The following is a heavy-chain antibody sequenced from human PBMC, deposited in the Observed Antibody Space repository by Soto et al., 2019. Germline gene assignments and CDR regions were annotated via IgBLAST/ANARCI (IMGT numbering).Heavy chain of an antibody. J-gene: IGHJ3*02. Sequence: EVQLLESGGGLVQPGGSLEISCGASGFNFGNYAMSWVRQAPGKGPEWVSSVGGTGSNTDYADSVRGRFTISRDNSKNSLYLHMNSRRANDTAIYFCAEDFIPRNSRYAPFDIWGQGTTVTASS. CDR3: AEDFIPRNSRYAPFDI. CDR2: VGGTGSNT. D-gene: IGHD2-2*01. V-gene: IGHV3-23*01. CDR1: GFNFGNYA.